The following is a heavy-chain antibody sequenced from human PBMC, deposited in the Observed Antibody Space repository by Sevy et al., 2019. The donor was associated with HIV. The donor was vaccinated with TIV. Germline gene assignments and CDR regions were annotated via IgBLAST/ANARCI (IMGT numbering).Heavy chain of an antibody. J-gene: IGHJ5*01. CDR3: VKDNARHPSGTYSPNWFDS. CDR1: GFIFGNYA. CDR2: ISWNGDST. Sequence: GGSLRLSCAASGFIFGNYAMHWVRQAPGKGLDWVSGISWNGDSTTYANSIRGRFTISRDNARNSIYLQMNNLRPEDTAFDYCVKDNARHPSGTYSPNWFDSWGQGALVTVSS. D-gene: IGHD3-10*01. V-gene: IGHV3-9*01.